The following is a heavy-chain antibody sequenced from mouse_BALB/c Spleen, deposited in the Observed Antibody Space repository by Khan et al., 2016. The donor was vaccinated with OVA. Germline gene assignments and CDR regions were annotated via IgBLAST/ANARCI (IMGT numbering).Heavy chain of an antibody. D-gene: IGHD2-14*01. CDR1: GYTFTSYT. J-gene: IGHJ3*01. V-gene: IGHV1-4*01. Sequence: QVQLQQSGAELARPGASVKMSCKASGYTFTSYTIHWIKLRPGQGLEWIGFINPSNGYTNYNQKFKDKATLTADKSSTTVYMQLSSLKSDDSAVYNCVRDGAYHRNDGWFAYWGQGTLVTVSA. CDR3: VRDGAYHRNDGWFAY. CDR2: INPSNGYT.